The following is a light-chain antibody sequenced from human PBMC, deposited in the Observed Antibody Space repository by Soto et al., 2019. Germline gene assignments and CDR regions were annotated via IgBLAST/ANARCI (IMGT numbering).Light chain of an antibody. CDR2: SNN. Sequence: QSVLTQPPSASGTPGQRVTISCSGSSSNIGRNTVNWYLHLPGTAPKLLIYSNNQRPSGVPDRFSGSKSGTSASLAISGLQSEDEADYYSAAWDDSLNGHVVFGGGTKPTVL. J-gene: IGLJ2*01. CDR1: SSNIGRNT. CDR3: AAWDDSLNGHVV. V-gene: IGLV1-44*01.